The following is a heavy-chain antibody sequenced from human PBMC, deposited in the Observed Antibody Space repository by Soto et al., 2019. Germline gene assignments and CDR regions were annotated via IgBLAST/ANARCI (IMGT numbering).Heavy chain of an antibody. D-gene: IGHD4-17*01. CDR1: GVRVKNEA. V-gene: IGHV3-23*01. Sequence: TWGSMKLACAASGVRVKNEAVNGVRKNTGKGLEWVSVISGSGGSAHNADSVQGRFTISRDNSKNTLYLQLNSLRAEDTAVYHCAKEGINEDGDYVNGMEVWGQGTTVTGFS. CDR2: ISGSGGSA. CDR3: AKEGINEDGDYVNGMEV. J-gene: IGHJ6*01.